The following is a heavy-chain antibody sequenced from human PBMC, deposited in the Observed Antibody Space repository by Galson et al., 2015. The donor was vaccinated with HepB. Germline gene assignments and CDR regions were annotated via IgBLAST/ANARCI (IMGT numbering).Heavy chain of an antibody. CDR1: GFTFSSYG. D-gene: IGHD5-18*01. V-gene: IGHV3-30*18. Sequence: SLRLSCAASGFTFSSYGMHWVRQAPGKGLEWVAVISYDGSNKYYADSVKGRFTISRDNSKNTLYLQMNSLRAEDTAVYYRAKDGYSYGPHGWFDPWGQGTLVTVSS. J-gene: IGHJ5*02. CDR3: AKDGYSYGPHGWFDP. CDR2: ISYDGSNK.